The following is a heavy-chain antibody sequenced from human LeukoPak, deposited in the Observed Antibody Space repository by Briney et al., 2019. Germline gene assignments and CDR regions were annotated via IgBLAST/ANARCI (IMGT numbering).Heavy chain of an antibody. D-gene: IGHD6-19*01. Sequence: GGSLRLSCAASGFTFSSYAMSWVRQAPGKGLEWVSTISASGGSAGYADSVKGRFPIARDNSNNTLYLQMNSLRAEDTAVYYCAKVGRSGWSSSGGDFWGQGTLVTVSS. CDR1: GFTFSSYA. J-gene: IGHJ4*02. CDR3: AKVGRSGWSSSGGDF. V-gene: IGHV3-23*01. CDR2: ISASGGSA.